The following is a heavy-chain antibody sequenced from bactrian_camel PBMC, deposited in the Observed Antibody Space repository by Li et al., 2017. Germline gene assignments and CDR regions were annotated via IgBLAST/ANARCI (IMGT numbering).Heavy chain of an antibody. CDR2: ISSDGRT. Sequence: VQLVESGGGLVQTGESLRLSCAASGWPYASACMGWFRQPPGNECELVSSISSDGRTYYVDYVKGRFAISQDNAKNTLYLQMNSLKPEDTAMYYCAKVTGNWPYGYWGQGTQVTVS. CDR3: AKVTGNWPYGY. CDR1: GWPYASAC. V-gene: IGHV3S55*01. J-gene: IGHJ4*01. D-gene: IGHD5*01.